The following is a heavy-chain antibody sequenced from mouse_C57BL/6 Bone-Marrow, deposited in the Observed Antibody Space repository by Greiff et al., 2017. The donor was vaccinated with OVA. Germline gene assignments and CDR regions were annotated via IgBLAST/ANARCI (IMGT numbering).Heavy chain of an antibody. D-gene: IGHD1-1*01. V-gene: IGHV14-4*01. CDR1: GFNIKDDY. J-gene: IGHJ2*01. CDR3: ARNYGSSYDY. CDR2: IDPENGDT. Sequence: VQLQQSGAELVRPGASVKLSCTASGFNIKDDYMHWVKQRPEQGLEWIGWIDPENGDTEYAPKFQGKATITADTSSNTAYLQLSSLTSEDTAIYYYARNYGSSYDYWGQGTTLTVSS.